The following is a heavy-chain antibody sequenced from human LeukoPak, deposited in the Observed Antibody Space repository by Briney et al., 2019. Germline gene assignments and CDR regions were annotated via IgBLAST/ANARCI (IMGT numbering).Heavy chain of an antibody. CDR1: GFTFSSYV. CDR3: AKSTLPRIAAPLPFDY. CDR2: LSGSGGST. Sequence: GGSLRLSCAASGFTFSSYVMTWVRRAPGKGLEWVSGLSGSGGSTYYADSVRGRFTISRDNSKNTLFLQINSLRAEDTAVYFCAKSTLPRIAAPLPFDYWGQGTLVAVSS. D-gene: IGHD6-13*01. V-gene: IGHV3-23*01. J-gene: IGHJ4*02.